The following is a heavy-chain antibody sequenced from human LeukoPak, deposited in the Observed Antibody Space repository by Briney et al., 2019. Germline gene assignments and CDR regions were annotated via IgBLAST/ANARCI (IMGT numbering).Heavy chain of an antibody. V-gene: IGHV5-51*01. CDR2: IYPGDSDT. CDR3: ARPQDYGDYVAY. D-gene: IGHD4-17*01. Sequence: GXXXKISCKGSGYSFTSYWIGWVRQMPGKGLEWMGIIYPGDSDTRYSTSFQGQVTISADKSISTAYLQWSSLKASDTAMYYCARPQDYGDYVAYWGQGTLVTVSS. CDR1: GYSFTSYW. J-gene: IGHJ4*02.